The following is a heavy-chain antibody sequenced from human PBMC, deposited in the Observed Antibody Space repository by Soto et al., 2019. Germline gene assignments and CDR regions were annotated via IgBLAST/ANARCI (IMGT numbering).Heavy chain of an antibody. V-gene: IGHV1-69*13. J-gene: IGHJ6*01. CDR2: IIPIFGTA. D-gene: IGHD2-2*01. CDR1: GATFSSYA. CDR3: ARVLYCSSTSCYGNYGMDV. Sequence: ASVKVSCKASGATFSSYAISWVRQAPGQGLEWMGGIIPIFGTANYAQKFQGRVTITADESTSTAYMELSSLRSEDTAVYYCARVLYCSSTSCYGNYGMDVWGQGTTVTVSS.